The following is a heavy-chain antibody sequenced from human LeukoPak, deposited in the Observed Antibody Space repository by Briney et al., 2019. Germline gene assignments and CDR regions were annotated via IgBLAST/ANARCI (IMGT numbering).Heavy chain of an antibody. CDR2: ISYDGSNK. CDR3: ARAGGAIVVVPAAHPYYYYYYMDV. D-gene: IGHD2-2*01. Sequence: GGSLRLSCAASGFTFSSYAMHWVRQAPGKGLEWVAVISYDGSNKYYADSVKGRSTISRDNSKNTLYLQMNSLRAEDTAVYYCARAGGAIVVVPAAHPYYYYYYMDVWGKGTTVTVSS. V-gene: IGHV3-30*01. J-gene: IGHJ6*03. CDR1: GFTFSSYA.